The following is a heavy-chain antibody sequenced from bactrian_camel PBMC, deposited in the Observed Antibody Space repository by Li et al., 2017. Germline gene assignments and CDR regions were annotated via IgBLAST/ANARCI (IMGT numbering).Heavy chain of an antibody. CDR1: RYICSLCD. J-gene: IGHJ4*01. D-gene: IGHD1*01. CDR3: AAECVLGENY. V-gene: IGHV3S53*01. Sequence: HVQLVESGGALVQPGGSLKLTCVAPRYICSLCDMNWYRQAPGKERELVSTISRYGTTSYRDSVKGRFTISKDNAKNTLYLQMNSLKTEDTAVYYCAAECVLGENYWGQGTQVTVS. CDR2: ISRYGTT.